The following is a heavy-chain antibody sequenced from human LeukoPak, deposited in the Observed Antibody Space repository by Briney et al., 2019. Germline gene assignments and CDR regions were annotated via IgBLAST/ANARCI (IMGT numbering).Heavy chain of an antibody. CDR1: GYTFTGYY. J-gene: IGHJ4*02. CDR2: INPNSGGT. V-gene: IGHV1-2*02. D-gene: IGHD1/OR15-1a*01. CDR3: ARDLYNWNNLDY. Sequence: GASVKVSCKASGYTFTGYYMHWVRQAPGQGLEWMGWINPNSGGTNYAQKFQGRVTMTRDTSISTAYMELSRLGSDDTAVYYCARDLYNWNNLDYWGQGTLVTVSS.